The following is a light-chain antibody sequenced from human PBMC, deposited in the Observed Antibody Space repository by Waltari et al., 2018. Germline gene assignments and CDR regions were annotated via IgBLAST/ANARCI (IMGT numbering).Light chain of an antibody. Sequence: QSVLTQPPPVSGAPGQRVTISCTGSGSNIGAGYDVHWYQQLPRAAPKPLIYGSTSRPLGVPDRFFGSTSGTSAFLAITGLQAEDEADYYCQSYDTTLSVVFGGGTKLTVL. CDR2: GST. J-gene: IGLJ3*02. CDR1: GSNIGAGYD. CDR3: QSYDTTLSVV. V-gene: IGLV1-40*01.